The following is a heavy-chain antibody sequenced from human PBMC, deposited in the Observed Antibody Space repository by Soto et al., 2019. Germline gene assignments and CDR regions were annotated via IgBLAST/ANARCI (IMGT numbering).Heavy chain of an antibody. V-gene: IGHV3-7*01. D-gene: IGHD5-12*01. Sequence: EVQLVESGGGLVQPGGSLRLSCVASDFTFSNYWMGWVRQAPGKGLEWVANIKQDGSEKYYVDSVKGRFTISRDNAKNSLYLQMNSLRAEDTAVYYCARGGSYRKYWGQGTLVTVSS. CDR2: IKQDGSEK. CDR3: ARGGSYRKY. J-gene: IGHJ4*02. CDR1: DFTFSNYW.